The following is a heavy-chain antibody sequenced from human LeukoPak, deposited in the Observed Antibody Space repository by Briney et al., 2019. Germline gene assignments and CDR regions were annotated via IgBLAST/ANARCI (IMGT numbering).Heavy chain of an antibody. J-gene: IGHJ4*02. CDR2: INPNSGGT. CDR1: GYTFTGYY. CDR3: ARGVMYSGSYLGY. D-gene: IGHD1-26*01. V-gene: IGHV1-2*02. Sequence: GASVKVSCKASGYTFTGYYMHWVRQAPGQGLEWMGWINPNSGGTKYAQKFQGRVTMTRDTSITTADMELCRLRSDDTAVYYCARGVMYSGSYLGYWGQGTLVTVSS.